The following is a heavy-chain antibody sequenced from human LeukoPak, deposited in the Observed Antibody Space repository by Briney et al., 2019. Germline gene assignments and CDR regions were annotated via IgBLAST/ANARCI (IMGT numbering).Heavy chain of an antibody. Sequence: PGGSLRLSCTASGFTFSDYYMSWIRQAPGKGLEWVSYISSSGSAIYYADSLKGRFTISRDNAKNSLYLQMNSLRAEDTAVYYCARDPGAGLRLDYWAREPWSPSPQ. CDR3: ARDPGAGLRLDY. V-gene: IGHV3-11*01. J-gene: IGHJ4*02. CDR1: GFTFSDYY. D-gene: IGHD5-12*01. CDR2: ISSSGSAI.